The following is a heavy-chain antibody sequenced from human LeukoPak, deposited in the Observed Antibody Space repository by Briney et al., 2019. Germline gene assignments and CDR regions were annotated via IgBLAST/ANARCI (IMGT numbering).Heavy chain of an antibody. CDR3: AKDTRTATTHGGFDS. J-gene: IGHJ4*02. CDR1: GFTFSSYA. V-gene: IGHV3-23*01. CDR2: ISSSGGNT. Sequence: GGSLRLSCAASGFTFSSYAMNWVRQAPGKGLEWVSGISSSGGNTYYADSVKGRFTISRDNSKNTLYLQMNSLRAEDTAVYYCAKDTRTATTHGGFDSWGQGTLVTVSP. D-gene: IGHD1-1*01.